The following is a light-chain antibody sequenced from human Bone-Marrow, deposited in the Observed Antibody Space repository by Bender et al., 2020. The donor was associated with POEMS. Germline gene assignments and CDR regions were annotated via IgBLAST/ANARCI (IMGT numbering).Light chain of an antibody. J-gene: IGLJ3*02. V-gene: IGLV2-11*01. CDR3: FSSRGPSRV. Sequence: QSVLTQPRSVSGSPGQSVTISCTGVSSDIGGYNYVSWYQQHPGKAPKVMVYDGSEPPAVVRGRFSGHTGGKAASTTISGLQAEEEADYYCFSSRGPSRVFGGGTKLTVL. CDR2: DGS. CDR1: SSDIGGYNY.